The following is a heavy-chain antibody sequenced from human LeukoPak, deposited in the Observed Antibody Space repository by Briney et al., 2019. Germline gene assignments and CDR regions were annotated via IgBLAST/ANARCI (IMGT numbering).Heavy chain of an antibody. Sequence: SETLSLTCTVSVGSISNYYWSWIRQPPGKGLEWIGFISDSGSTNYNPSLKSRVTLSADTSEKQVSLKLSSVSTADTAVYYCARHYCSDAKCYYFDYWGQGTLVSASS. CDR2: ISDSGST. CDR1: VGSISNYY. J-gene: IGHJ4*02. D-gene: IGHD2-15*01. V-gene: IGHV4-59*01. CDR3: ARHYCSDAKCYYFDY.